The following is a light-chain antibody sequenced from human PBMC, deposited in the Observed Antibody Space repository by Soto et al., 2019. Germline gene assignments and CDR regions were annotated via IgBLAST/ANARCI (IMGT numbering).Light chain of an antibody. J-gene: IGLJ1*01. CDR3: CSFARSRIL. CDR1: SSDVGGYNY. Sequence: QSVLTQPASVSGSPGQSITISCTGTSSDVGGYNYVSWYQQHPGKAPKLMIYDVSKRPSGVSNRFSGSKSGNTASLTISVLQAEDEADYYCCSFARSRILFGTGTKVTVL. CDR2: DVS. V-gene: IGLV2-14*01.